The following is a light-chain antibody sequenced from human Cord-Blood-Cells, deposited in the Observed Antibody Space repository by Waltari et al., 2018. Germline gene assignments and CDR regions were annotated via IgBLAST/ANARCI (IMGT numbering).Light chain of an antibody. CDR2: DVS. Sequence: QSALPQPASVSGSPGQSITISCPGTSSDVGGYTYVSWYQQHPGKAPKLMIYDVSNRPSGVSNRFSGSKSGNTASLTISGLQAEDEADYYCSSYTSSSTLVVFGGGTKLTVL. CDR1: SSDVGGYTY. CDR3: SSYTSSSTLVV. J-gene: IGLJ2*01. V-gene: IGLV2-14*01.